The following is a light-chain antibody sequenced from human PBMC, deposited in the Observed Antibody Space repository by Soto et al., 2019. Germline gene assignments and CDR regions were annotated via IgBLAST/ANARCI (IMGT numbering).Light chain of an antibody. CDR1: SSDVGGYNY. J-gene: IGLJ1*01. CDR3: SSYAGSNNFV. Sequence: QSVLTQPPPASGSPGQSVTISCTGTSSDVGGYNYVSWYQQHPGKAPKLMIYEVSKRPSGVPDRFSGSKSDNTASLTVSGLQAEDEADYYCSSYAGSNNFVFGTGTKVTVL. CDR2: EVS. V-gene: IGLV2-8*01.